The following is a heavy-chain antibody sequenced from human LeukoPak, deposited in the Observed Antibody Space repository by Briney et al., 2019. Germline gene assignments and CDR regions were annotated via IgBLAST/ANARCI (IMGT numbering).Heavy chain of an antibody. CDR2: IIPILGIA. J-gene: IGHJ6*02. CDR1: GGTFSSYT. Sequence: SVKVSCKASGGTFSSYTISWVRQAPGQGLEWMGRIIPILGIANYAQKFQGRVTITADKSTSTASMELSSLRSEDTAVYYCARRGLQTSYGMDVWGQGTTVTVYS. V-gene: IGHV1-69*02. CDR3: ARRGLQTSYGMDV. D-gene: IGHD5-24*01.